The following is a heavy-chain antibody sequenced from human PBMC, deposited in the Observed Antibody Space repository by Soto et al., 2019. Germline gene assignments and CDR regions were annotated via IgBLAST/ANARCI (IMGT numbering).Heavy chain of an antibody. V-gene: IGHV3-33*01. Sequence: QVQLVESGGGVVQPGRSLRLSCAASGFTFSSYVMHWVRQAPGKGLEWVAVIWFDGSNEYYADPVKGRFTISRDNSKNTMYLQMNSLRAEDTAVYYCARNPYYDFWSGYSDPFYYYGMDVWGQGTTVTVSS. CDR2: IWFDGSNE. J-gene: IGHJ6*02. D-gene: IGHD3-3*01. CDR1: GFTFSSYV. CDR3: ARNPYYDFWSGYSDPFYYYGMDV.